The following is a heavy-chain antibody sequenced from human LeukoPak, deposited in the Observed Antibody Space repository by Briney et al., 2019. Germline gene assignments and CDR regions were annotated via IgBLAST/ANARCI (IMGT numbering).Heavy chain of an antibody. CDR3: ARDQVPDGIAARLGY. V-gene: IGHV3-7*01. J-gene: IGHJ4*02. Sequence: PGGSLRLSCAASGFDFDNYWMTWVRQVPGKGLEWVANMNQDGSEQYYVDSVKGRFTISRDNGKKSLYLQMNSLRAEDTAVYYCARDQVPDGIAARLGYWGQGTLVTVSS. CDR2: MNQDGSEQ. D-gene: IGHD6-13*01. CDR1: GFDFDNYW.